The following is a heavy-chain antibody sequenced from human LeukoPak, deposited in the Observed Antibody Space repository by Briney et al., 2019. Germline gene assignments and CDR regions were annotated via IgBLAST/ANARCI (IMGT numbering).Heavy chain of an antibody. CDR2: MNPNSGNT. J-gene: IGHJ5*02. CDR1: GYTFTSYD. CDR3: ARGYYDSSGYFGHNWFDP. Sequence: ASVKVSCKASGYTFTSYDINWVRQATGQGLEWMGWMNPNSGNTGYAQKFQGRVTITRNTSISTAYMELSSLRSEDTAVYYCARGYYDSSGYFGHNWFDPWGQGTLVTVSS. V-gene: IGHV1-8*01. D-gene: IGHD3-22*01.